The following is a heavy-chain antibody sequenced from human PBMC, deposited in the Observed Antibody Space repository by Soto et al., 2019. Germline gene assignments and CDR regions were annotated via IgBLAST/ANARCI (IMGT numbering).Heavy chain of an antibody. Sequence: GGSLRLSCAASGFTFSSYSMNWVRQAPEKGLEWVSSISSSSSYIYYADSVKGRFTISRDNAKNSLYLQMNSLRAEDTAVYYCARGYYDSSGYYPTTNWFDPWGQGTLVTVSS. CDR2: ISSSSSYI. CDR1: GFTFSSYS. D-gene: IGHD3-22*01. V-gene: IGHV3-21*01. CDR3: ARGYYDSSGYYPTTNWFDP. J-gene: IGHJ5*02.